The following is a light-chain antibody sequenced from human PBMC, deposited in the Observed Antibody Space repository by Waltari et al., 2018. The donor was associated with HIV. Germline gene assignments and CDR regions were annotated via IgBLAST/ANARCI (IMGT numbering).Light chain of an antibody. CDR3: TSYAGRNTLV. CDR2: EAF. CDR1: TSDVGAYNY. V-gene: IGLV2-8*01. Sequence: QSALTQPPSASGSPGQSVTISCTGKTSDVGAYNYVSWYQQHPGKAPKLMIYEAFKRPSGVPDRFSGSKSGNTASLTVSGLQAEDEADYYCTSYAGRNTLVFGGGTKLTVL. J-gene: IGLJ2*01.